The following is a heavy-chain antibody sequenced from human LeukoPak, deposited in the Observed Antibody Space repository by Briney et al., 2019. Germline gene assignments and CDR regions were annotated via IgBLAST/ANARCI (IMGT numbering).Heavy chain of an antibody. CDR2: ISPDGRST. J-gene: IGHJ4*02. Sequence: GGSLRLSCAASGFTYGNYLMHWVRQAPGKGLVWVSRISPDGRSTNYADFVKGRFTVSRDNAMNTVYLQMNSLRTEDTAVYYCVRGASGGHYVIDYWGQGTPVTVSS. D-gene: IGHD1-26*01. V-gene: IGHV3-74*01. CDR3: VRGASGGHYVIDY. CDR1: GFTYGNYL.